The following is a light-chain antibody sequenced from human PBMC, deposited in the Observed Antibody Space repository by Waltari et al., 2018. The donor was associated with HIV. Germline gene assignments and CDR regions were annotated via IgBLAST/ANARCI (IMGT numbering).Light chain of an antibody. J-gene: IGLJ3*02. CDR1: SNNVGNQG. V-gene: IGLV10-54*01. CDR2: RNN. Sequence: QAGLTQPPSMSKGLRQTATLTCPGNSNNVGNQGAAWLQQHQGHPPKLLSYRNNTRPSGSSGTFAASRSGNTASLTITGLQPEDEADYYCSAWDTSLSAWVFGGGTKLTVL. CDR3: SAWDTSLSAWV.